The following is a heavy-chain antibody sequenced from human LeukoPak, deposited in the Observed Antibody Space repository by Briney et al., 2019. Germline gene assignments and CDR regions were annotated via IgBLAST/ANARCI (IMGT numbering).Heavy chain of an antibody. J-gene: IGHJ6*02. CDR1: GGTFSSYA. CDR2: IIPILGIA. V-gene: IGHV1-69*04. D-gene: IGHD6-13*01. CDR3: ATVNRRAAAGGGYYYYGMDV. Sequence: SVKVSCKASGGTFSSYAISWVRQAPGQGLEWMGRIIPILGIANYAQKFQGRVTITADKSTSTAYMELSSLRSEDTAVYYCATVNRRAAAGGGYYYYGMDVWGQGTTVTVSS.